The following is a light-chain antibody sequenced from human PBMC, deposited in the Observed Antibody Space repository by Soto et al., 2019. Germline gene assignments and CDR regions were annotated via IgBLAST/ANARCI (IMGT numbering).Light chain of an antibody. V-gene: IGLV2-14*01. J-gene: IGLJ1*01. CDR3: SSHTSTNTRV. CDR2: EVS. Sequence: QSVLTQPASVSGSPGQSITISCTGTSSDVGGYNYVSWYQQHPGKVPKLMIYEVSNRPSGVSYRFSGSKSGNTASLTISGLQAEDEADYYCSSHTSTNTRVFGTGTKVT. CDR1: SSDVGGYNY.